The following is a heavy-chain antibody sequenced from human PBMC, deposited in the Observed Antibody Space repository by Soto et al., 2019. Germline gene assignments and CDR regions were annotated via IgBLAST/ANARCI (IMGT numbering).Heavy chain of an antibody. V-gene: IGHV3-23*01. CDR3: ARDPEERADYYDSSGYQPPSY. Sequence: SLRLSCAASGFSFSSYAITWARQAPGKGLEWVSAISGSGGSTYYADSVKGRFTISRDNSKNSLYLQMNSLRDEDTAVYYCARDPEERADYYDSSGYQPPSYWGQGTLVTVSS. J-gene: IGHJ4*02. D-gene: IGHD3-22*01. CDR2: ISGSGGST. CDR1: GFSFSSYA.